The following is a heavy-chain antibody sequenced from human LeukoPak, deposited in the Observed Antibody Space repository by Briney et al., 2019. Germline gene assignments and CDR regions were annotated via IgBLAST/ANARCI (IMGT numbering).Heavy chain of an antibody. J-gene: IGHJ1*01. V-gene: IGHV1-2*02. CDR1: GHTFTGYY. CDR2: INPNSGGT. CDR3: ARDNPGGYCSSTSCYSEYFQH. D-gene: IGHD2-2*01. Sequence: ASVKVSFKASGHTFTGYYMHWVRQAPGQGLEWMGWINPNSGGTNYAQKFQGRVTMTRDTSISTAYMELSRLRSDDTAVYYCARDNPGGYCSSTSCYSEYFQHWGQGTLVTVSS.